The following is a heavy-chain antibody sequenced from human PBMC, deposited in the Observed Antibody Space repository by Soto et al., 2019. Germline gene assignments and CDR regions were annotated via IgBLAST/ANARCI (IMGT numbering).Heavy chain of an antibody. CDR1: GGSFSGYQ. CDR2: INDSGNI. D-gene: IGHD3-10*01. J-gene: IGHJ6*03. Sequence: QVQLQQWGAGLLKPSETLSLTCAVYGGSFSGYQWSWIRQTPGKGLEWIGEINDSGNINYNPSLKSRVTILIDTPKKQISLKLSSVTAADTAVYYCARGLILCFGELSRRGGYYYYMDVWGKGTTVTVS. V-gene: IGHV4-34*01. CDR3: ARGLILCFGELSRRGGYYYYMDV.